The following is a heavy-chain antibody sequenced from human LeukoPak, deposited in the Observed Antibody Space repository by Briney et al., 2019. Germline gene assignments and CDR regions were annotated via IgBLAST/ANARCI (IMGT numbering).Heavy chain of an antibody. Sequence: ASVKVSCKASGYTFTSYYMHWVRQAPGQGLEWMGIINPSGGSTSYAQKFQGRVTMTGDMSTSTVYMELSSLRSEDTSVYYCARDNGGVTRGPPPGGIRPEWYFDLWGRGTLVTVSS. V-gene: IGHV1-46*01. D-gene: IGHD4-17*01. CDR3: ARDNGGVTRGPPPGGIRPEWYFDL. CDR1: GYTFTSYY. CDR2: INPSGGST. J-gene: IGHJ2*01.